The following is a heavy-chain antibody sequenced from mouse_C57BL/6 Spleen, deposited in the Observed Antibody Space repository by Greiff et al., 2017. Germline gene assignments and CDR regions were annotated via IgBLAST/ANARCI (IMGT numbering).Heavy chain of an antibody. Sequence: EVQLQQSGPELVKPGASVKMSCKASGYTFTDYNMHWVKQSHGKSLEWIGYINPNNGGTSYNQKFKGKATLTVNKSSSTAYMELRSLTSEDSAVYYCAFHYYGSSYVAMDYWGQGTSVTVSS. V-gene: IGHV1-22*01. J-gene: IGHJ4*01. CDR2: INPNNGGT. CDR3: AFHYYGSSYVAMDY. D-gene: IGHD1-1*01. CDR1: GYTFTDYN.